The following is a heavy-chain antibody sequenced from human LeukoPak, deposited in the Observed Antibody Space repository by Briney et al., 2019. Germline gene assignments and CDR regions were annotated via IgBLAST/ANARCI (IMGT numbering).Heavy chain of an antibody. D-gene: IGHD3-22*01. Sequence: ASVKVSCKASGYTFTNYGISWVRQAPGQGLEWMGGIIPIFGTANYAQKFQGRVTITADKSTSTAYMELSSLRPEDTAVYYCAADYYDTSGYLPPDYWGQGTLVTVSS. V-gene: IGHV1-69*06. CDR3: AADYYDTSGYLPPDY. J-gene: IGHJ4*02. CDR1: GYTFTNYG. CDR2: IIPIFGTA.